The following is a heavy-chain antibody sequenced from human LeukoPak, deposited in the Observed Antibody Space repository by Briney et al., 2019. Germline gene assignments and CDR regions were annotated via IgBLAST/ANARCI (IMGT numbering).Heavy chain of an antibody. D-gene: IGHD6-19*01. CDR2: ISSNGGST. CDR1: GFTFSSYA. V-gene: IGHV3-64*01. CDR3: ARGRVDSSGCSDY. J-gene: IGHJ4*02. Sequence: PGGSLRLSXAASGFTFSSYAMHWVRQAPGKGLEYVSAISSNGGSTYYANSVKGRFTISRDNSKNTLYLQMGSLRAEDMAVYYCARGRVDSSGCSDYWGQGTLVTVSS.